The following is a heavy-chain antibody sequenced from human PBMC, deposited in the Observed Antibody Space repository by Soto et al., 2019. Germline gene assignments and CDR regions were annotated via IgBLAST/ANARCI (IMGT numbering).Heavy chain of an antibody. CDR1: GGSISSGGYS. D-gene: IGHD6-19*01. CDR2: IYHSGST. Sequence: QLQLQESGSGLVKPSQTLSLTCAVSGGSISSGGYSWSWIRQPPGKGLEWIGYIYHSGSTYYNPSLKCRVTISVDRSKNQFSLKLSCVTAADTAVYYCARAGGLGAVAVDYWGQGTLVTVSS. V-gene: IGHV4-30-2*01. CDR3: ARAGGLGAVAVDY. J-gene: IGHJ4*02.